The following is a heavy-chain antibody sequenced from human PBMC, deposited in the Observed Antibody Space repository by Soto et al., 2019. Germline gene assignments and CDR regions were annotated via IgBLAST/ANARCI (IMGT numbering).Heavy chain of an antibody. V-gene: IGHV4-31*03. CDR3: ARGRLDLAAAGTPGGYFQH. CDR2: IYYSGST. Sequence: PSETLSLTCTVSGGSISSAGYYWSWVRQHPGKGLEWIGYIYYSGSTYYNPSLKRRVTISVDTSKNQFSLTLSSVTAADTAVYYCARGRLDLAAAGTPGGYFQHWRQGTLVAVSS. CDR1: GGSISSAGYY. D-gene: IGHD6-13*01. J-gene: IGHJ1*01.